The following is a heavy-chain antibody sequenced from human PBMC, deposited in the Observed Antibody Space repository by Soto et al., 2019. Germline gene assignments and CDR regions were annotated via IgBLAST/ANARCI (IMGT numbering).Heavy chain of an antibody. J-gene: IGHJ6*02. D-gene: IGHD3-22*01. Sequence: EVQLVESGGGLVQPGGSLRLSCSVSGFTFSTYCMNWVRQAPGKGLEWVSYISGTGNTIHYADSVKGRFIISRDNVKNSLFLEMNSLRDEDTDVYYCASDHPTAYFYDKRGFVWGRGTTVTVSS. V-gene: IGHV3-48*02. CDR1: GFTFSTYC. CDR2: ISGTGNTI. CDR3: ASDHPTAYFYDKRGFV.